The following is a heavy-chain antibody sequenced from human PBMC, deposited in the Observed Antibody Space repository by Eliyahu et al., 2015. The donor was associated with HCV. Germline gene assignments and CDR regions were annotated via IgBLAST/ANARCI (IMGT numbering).Heavy chain of an antibody. CDR3: AKSPVWFRELLGYYYYMDV. CDR1: GFTFXSXG. J-gene: IGHJ6*03. D-gene: IGHD3-10*01. Sequence: QVQLVESGGGVVQPGRSLRLSCAASGFTFXSXGXHWVRQAPGKGLEWVAVISYDGSNKYYADSVKGRFTISRDNSKNTLYLQMNSLRAEDTAVYYCAKSPVWFRELLGYYYYMDVWGKGTTVTVSS. V-gene: IGHV3-30*18. CDR2: ISYDGSNK.